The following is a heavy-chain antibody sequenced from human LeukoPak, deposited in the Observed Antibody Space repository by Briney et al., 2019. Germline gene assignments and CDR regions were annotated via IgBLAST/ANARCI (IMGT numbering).Heavy chain of an antibody. D-gene: IGHD6-19*01. J-gene: IGHJ3*02. Sequence: GESLKISCKGSGYSFTSYWIGWVRQMPGKGLEWMGIIYPGDPDTRYSPSFQGPVTISADKSISTAYLQWSSLKASDTAMYYCARPIAVAGTRAFDIWGQGTMVTVSS. CDR2: IYPGDPDT. V-gene: IGHV5-51*03. CDR1: GYSFTSYW. CDR3: ARPIAVAGTRAFDI.